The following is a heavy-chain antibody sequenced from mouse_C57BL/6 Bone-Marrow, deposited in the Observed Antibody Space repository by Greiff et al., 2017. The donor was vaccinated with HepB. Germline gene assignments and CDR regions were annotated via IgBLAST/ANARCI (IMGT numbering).Heavy chain of an antibody. V-gene: IGHV1-76*01. CDR3: ARSRYYGPFAY. CDR2: IYPGSGNT. J-gene: IGHJ3*01. Sequence: VQLQQSGAELVRPGAPVKLSCKASGYTFTDYYINWVKQRPGQGLEWIARIYPGSGNTYYNEKFKGKATLTAEKSSSTAYMQLSSLTSEDSAVYFCARSRYYGPFAYWGQGTLVTVSA. D-gene: IGHD1-1*01. CDR1: GYTFTDYY.